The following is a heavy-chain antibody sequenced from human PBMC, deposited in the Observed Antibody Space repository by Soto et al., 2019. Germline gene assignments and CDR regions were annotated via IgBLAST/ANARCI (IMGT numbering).Heavy chain of an antibody. J-gene: IGHJ3*02. CDR1: GFTFSSYG. D-gene: IGHD3-3*01. V-gene: IGHV3-33*01. CDR3: ARVAIFGLSYAFDI. CDR2: IWYDGSNK. Sequence: GGSLRLSCAASGFTFSSYGMHWVRQAPGKGLEWVAVIWYDGSNKYYADSVKGQFTISRDNSKNTLYLQMNSLRAEDTAVYYCARVAIFGLSYAFDIWGQGTLVTVSS.